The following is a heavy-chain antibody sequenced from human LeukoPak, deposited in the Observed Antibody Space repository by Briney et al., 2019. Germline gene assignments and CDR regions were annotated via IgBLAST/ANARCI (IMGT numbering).Heavy chain of an antibody. CDR1: GYTFTGYY. Sequence: ASVKVSCKASGYTFTGYYMHWVRQAPGQGLEWMGWINPHSGGTNYVQKFHGRVTMTRDTSISTAYMELRSLRSDDTAVYYCARERIRYCSSTSCHAPFDPWGQGTLVTVSS. V-gene: IGHV1-2*02. CDR2: INPHSGGT. D-gene: IGHD2-2*01. CDR3: ARERIRYCSSTSCHAPFDP. J-gene: IGHJ5*02.